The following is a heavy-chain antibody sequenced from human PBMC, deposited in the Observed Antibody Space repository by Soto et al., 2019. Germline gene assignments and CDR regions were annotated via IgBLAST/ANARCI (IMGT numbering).Heavy chain of an antibody. Sequence: QGELLESGGGVVQPGTSLRLSCAASGFPFSSFGMHWVRQAPGKGLEWVAVVSAAGYTTYYSDSVKCRFNISRDNSRNTLNLQMNSLRREDTGLYYCAKEGSIWKFAFDIWGRGTMVTVSS. CDR1: GFPFSSFG. V-gene: IGHV3-30*18. J-gene: IGHJ3*02. CDR3: AKEGSIWKFAFDI. D-gene: IGHD6-13*01. CDR2: VSAAGYTT.